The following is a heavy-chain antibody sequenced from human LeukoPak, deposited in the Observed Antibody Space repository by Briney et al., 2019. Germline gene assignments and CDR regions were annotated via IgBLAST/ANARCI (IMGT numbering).Heavy chain of an antibody. CDR2: ISWNSGSI. J-gene: IGHJ6*03. Sequence: GGSLRLSCAASGFTFDDYAMHWVRQAPGKGLEWVSGISWNSGSIGYADSVKGRFTISGDNAKNSLYLQMNSLRAEDTALYYCAKGVGAQEYYYYYYMDVWGKGTTVTISS. CDR1: GFTFDDYA. CDR3: AKGVGAQEYYYYYYMDV. D-gene: IGHD1-26*01. V-gene: IGHV3-9*01.